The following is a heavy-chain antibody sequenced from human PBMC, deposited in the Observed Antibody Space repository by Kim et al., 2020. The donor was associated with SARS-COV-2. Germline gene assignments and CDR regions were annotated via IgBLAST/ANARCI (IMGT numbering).Heavy chain of an antibody. J-gene: IGHJ6*02. V-gene: IGHV4-4*09. CDR3: ARSLLYGMDV. CDR2: GST. Sequence: GSTIYNPARKSRVTISVDTSKNQFSLRLSSVTAADTAVYYCARSLLYGMDVWGQGTTVTVSS.